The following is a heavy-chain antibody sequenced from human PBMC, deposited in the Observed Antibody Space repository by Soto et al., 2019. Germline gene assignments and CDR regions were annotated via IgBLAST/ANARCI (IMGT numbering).Heavy chain of an antibody. V-gene: IGHV1-69*12. D-gene: IGHD4-17*01. CDR1: GGTFSSYA. CDR2: IIPIFGTA. CDR3: ASPTTVTTYYYYGMDV. Sequence: QVQLVQSGAEVKKPGSSVKVSCKASGGTFSSYAISWVRQAPGQGLEWMGGIIPIFGTANYAQKFQGRVTIPADESTSTAYMELSSLRSEDTAVYYCASPTTVTTYYYYGMDVWGQGTTVTVSS. J-gene: IGHJ6*02.